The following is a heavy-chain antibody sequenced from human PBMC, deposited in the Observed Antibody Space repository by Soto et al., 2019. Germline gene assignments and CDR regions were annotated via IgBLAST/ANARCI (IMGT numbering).Heavy chain of an antibody. V-gene: IGHV3-33*01. CDR3: AREVGSGWPYFDY. D-gene: IGHD6-19*01. Sequence: GGSLRLSCAASGFTFSSYGMHWIRQAPGKGLEWVAVIWYDGSNKYYADSVKGRFTISRDNSKNTLYLQMNSLRAEDTAVYYCAREVGSGWPYFDYWGQGTLVTVSS. J-gene: IGHJ4*02. CDR1: GFTFSSYG. CDR2: IWYDGSNK.